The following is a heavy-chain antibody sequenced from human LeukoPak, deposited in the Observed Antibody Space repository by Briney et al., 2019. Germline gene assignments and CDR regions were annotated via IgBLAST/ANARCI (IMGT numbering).Heavy chain of an antibody. Sequence: GGSLRLSCAASGFLFETFVMSWVRQAPGKGLEWVSSINSNSVNTYYADSVKGQFTVSRDNSKRTLYLQMSSLRVEDTAVYYCAKDLLPIGGWFDPWGQGTLVTVSS. CDR1: GFLFETFV. CDR2: INSNSVNT. CDR3: AKDLLPIGGWFDP. J-gene: IGHJ5*02. V-gene: IGHV3-23*01. D-gene: IGHD2-15*01.